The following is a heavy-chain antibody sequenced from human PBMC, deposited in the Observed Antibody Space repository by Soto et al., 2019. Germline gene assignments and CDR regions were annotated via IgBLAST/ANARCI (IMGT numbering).Heavy chain of an antibody. J-gene: IGHJ3*02. CDR2: ISGSGGST. CDR3: AKDRGDYGDYDWDAFDI. V-gene: IGHV3-23*01. D-gene: IGHD4-17*01. CDR1: GFTFSSYA. Sequence: GGSLRLSCAASGFTFSSYAMSWVRQAPGKGLEWVSAISGSGGSTYYADSVKGRFTISRDNSKNTLYLQMNSLGAEDTAVYYCAKDRGDYGDYDWDAFDIWGQGTMVTVSS.